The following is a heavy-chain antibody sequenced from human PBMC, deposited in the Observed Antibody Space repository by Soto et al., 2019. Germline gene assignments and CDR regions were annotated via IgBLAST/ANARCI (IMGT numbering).Heavy chain of an antibody. CDR1: GFTVSTYG. Sequence: QVQLVESGGGVVQPGRSLRLSCAVSGFTVSTYGMHWVRKAPGKGLEWVAVISRDGGTKYYADSVKGRFTISRDNSRNTLFLEMNSLRGDDFAVYYCTGEVASGYWGQGTLVTVSS. D-gene: IGHD2-8*02. J-gene: IGHJ4*02. CDR2: ISRDGGTK. V-gene: IGHV3-30*03. CDR3: TGEVASGY.